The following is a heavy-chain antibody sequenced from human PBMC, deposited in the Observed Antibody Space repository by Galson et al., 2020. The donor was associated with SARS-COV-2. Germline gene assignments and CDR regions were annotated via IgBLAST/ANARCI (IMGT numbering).Heavy chain of an antibody. V-gene: IGHV1-24*01. D-gene: IGHD2-15*01. CDR2: FDTEDGET. CDR3: ATVTAWSVVGLNAEYFQH. J-gene: IGHJ1*01. Sequence: ASVKVSCKVSGYTLTELSMHWVRQAPGKGLEWMGGFDTEDGETIYAQKFQGRVTMTEDTSTDTAYMELSSLRSEDTAVYYCATVTAWSVVGLNAEYFQHWGQGTLVTVSS. CDR1: GYTLTELS.